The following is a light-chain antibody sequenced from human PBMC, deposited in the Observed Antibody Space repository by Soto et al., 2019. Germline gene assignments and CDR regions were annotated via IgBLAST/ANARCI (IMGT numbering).Light chain of an antibody. CDR1: SSNIESNY. J-gene: IGLJ1*01. CDR2: ENN. V-gene: IGLV1-51*02. CDR3: GAWDISLSAYV. Sequence: QSVLTQPPSLSAAPGQKVTISCSGRSSNIESNYVSWFQQPPGTAPNLLIYENNKRPSGIPDRYSASKSGTSATLVITGLQTGDEADYFCGAWDISLSAYVFGTGTKLTVL.